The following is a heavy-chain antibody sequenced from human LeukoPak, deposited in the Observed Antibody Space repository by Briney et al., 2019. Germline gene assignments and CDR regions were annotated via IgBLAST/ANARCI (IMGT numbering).Heavy chain of an antibody. CDR3: ARDMSWNYGPPYYMDV. J-gene: IGHJ6*03. V-gene: IGHV1-69*05. CDR1: GGTFSSYA. D-gene: IGHD1-7*01. CDR2: IIPIFGTA. Sequence: ASVKVSCKASGGTFSSYAISWVRQAPGQGLEWMGGIIPIFGTANYAQKFQGRVTITTDESTSTAYMELSSLRSEDTAVYYCARDMSWNYGPPYYMDVWGKGTTVTVSS.